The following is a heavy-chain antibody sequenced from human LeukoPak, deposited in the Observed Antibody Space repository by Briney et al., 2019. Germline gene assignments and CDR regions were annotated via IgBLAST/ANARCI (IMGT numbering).Heavy chain of an antibody. Sequence: SETLSLTCTVSGGSISSSSYYWGWIRQPPGKGLEWIGSIYYSGSTYYNPSLKSRVTISVDTSKNQFSPKLSSVTAADTAGYYWSGKHAHYSNPFDSLGQGTLVNGS. V-gene: IGHV4-39*07. CDR1: GGSISSSSYY. J-gene: IGHJ4*01. D-gene: IGHD4-11*01. CDR2: IYYSGST. CDR3: SGKHAHYSNPFDS.